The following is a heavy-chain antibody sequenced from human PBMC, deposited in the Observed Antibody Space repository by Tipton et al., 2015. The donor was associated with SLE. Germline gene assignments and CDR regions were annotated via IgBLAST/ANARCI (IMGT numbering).Heavy chain of an antibody. Sequence: TLSLTCTVSGGSITSRYWNWVRQPPGKGLEWIGYIYYSGTTSYNSSLKSRVTISVDSAKNQFSLKVSSVTAADTAVYYCARAEGSWDAFDIWGQGTMVTVSS. CDR3: ARAEGSWDAFDI. CDR2: IYYSGTT. J-gene: IGHJ3*02. D-gene: IGHD2-15*01. V-gene: IGHV4-59*11. CDR1: GGSITSRY.